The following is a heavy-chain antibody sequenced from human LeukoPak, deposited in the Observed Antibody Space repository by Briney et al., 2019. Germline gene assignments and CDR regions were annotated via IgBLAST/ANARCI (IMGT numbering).Heavy chain of an antibody. D-gene: IGHD3-10*01. V-gene: IGHV3-23*01. CDR2: ISGSGGST. Sequence: PGGSLRLSCAASGFTFSSYAMSWVRQAPGKGLEWVSAISGSGGSTYYADSVKGRFTISRDNSKNTLYLQMNGLRAEDTAVYYCARALLWFGELLFYFDYWGQGTLVTVSS. CDR3: ARALLWFGELLFYFDY. CDR1: GFTFSSYA. J-gene: IGHJ4*02.